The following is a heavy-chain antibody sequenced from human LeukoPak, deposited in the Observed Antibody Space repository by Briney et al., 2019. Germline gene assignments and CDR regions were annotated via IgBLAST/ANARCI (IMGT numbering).Heavy chain of an antibody. CDR1: GYTFTVYF. CDR2: INPNSGGT. Sequence: ASVKVSCKASGYTFTVYFMHWVRQAPGQGPEWMGWINPNSGGTNYAQKFQGRVTMTRDTSISTAYMELSRLRSDDTAVYYCARELNYDSSGYYFDYWGQGTLVTVSS. D-gene: IGHD3-22*01. J-gene: IGHJ4*02. V-gene: IGHV1-2*02. CDR3: ARELNYDSSGYYFDY.